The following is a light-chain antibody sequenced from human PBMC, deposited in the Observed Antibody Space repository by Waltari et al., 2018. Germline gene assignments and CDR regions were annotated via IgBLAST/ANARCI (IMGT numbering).Light chain of an antibody. CDR1: QSLLHSKGRSG. J-gene: IGKJ1*01. CDR2: LGS. CDR3: MQSLQSPWT. V-gene: IGKV2-28*01. Sequence: DIVMTQSPLSLSVTPGEPASVSCRSSQSLLHSKGRSGLDWYLQKPGQSPQLLIYLGSYRASGVPDRFSGSGSGTDFTLKISRVEAEDVGVYYCMQSLQSPWTFGQGTKVEIK.